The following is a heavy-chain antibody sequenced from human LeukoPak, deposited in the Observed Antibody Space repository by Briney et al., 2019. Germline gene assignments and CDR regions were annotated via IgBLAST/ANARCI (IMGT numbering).Heavy chain of an antibody. J-gene: IGHJ6*02. Sequence: PGGSLRLSCAASGFTFSSYAMHWVRQAPGKGLEWVAVISYDGSNKYYADSVKGRFTISRDNSKNTLYLQMNILRAEDTAVYYRPRAYYYDSSGYSTLETYYYYYGMDVWGQGATVTVSS. CDR3: PRAYYYDSSGYSTLETYYYYYGMDV. D-gene: IGHD3-22*01. CDR2: ISYDGSNK. V-gene: IGHV3-30-3*01. CDR1: GFTFSSYA.